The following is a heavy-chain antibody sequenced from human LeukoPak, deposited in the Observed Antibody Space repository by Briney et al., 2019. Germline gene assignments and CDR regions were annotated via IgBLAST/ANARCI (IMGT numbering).Heavy chain of an antibody. J-gene: IGHJ4*02. V-gene: IGHV3-43D*03. D-gene: IGHD2-15*01. CDR3: AKADCSGGSCLFDY. Sequence: GGSLRLSGAASGFTFDDYAMHWVRQAPGKGLEWVSLISWDGGSTYYADSVKGRFTISRDNSKNSLYLQMNSLRAEDTALYYCAKADCSGGSCLFDYWGQGTLVTVSS. CDR2: ISWDGGST. CDR1: GFTFDDYA.